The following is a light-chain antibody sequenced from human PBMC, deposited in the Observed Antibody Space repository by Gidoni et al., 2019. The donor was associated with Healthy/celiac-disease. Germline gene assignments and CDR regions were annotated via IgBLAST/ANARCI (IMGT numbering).Light chain of an antibody. V-gene: IGKV3-11*01. Sequence: EIVLTPSPATLSLSPGERATLSCSASQRVSSYLAWYQQKPGQAPRLLVYDASNRATGIPARFSGSGSGTDFTLTISSLEPEDFAVYYCQQRSNWPLTFGGGTKVEIK. CDR2: DAS. CDR1: QRVSSY. CDR3: QQRSNWPLT. J-gene: IGKJ4*01.